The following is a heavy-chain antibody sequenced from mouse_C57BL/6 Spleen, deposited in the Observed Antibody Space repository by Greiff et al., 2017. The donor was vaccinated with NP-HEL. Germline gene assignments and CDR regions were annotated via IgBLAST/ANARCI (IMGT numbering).Heavy chain of an antibody. J-gene: IGHJ4*01. CDR2: IWSGGST. Sequence: VKLMESGPGLVQPSQSLSITCTVSGFSLTSYGVHWVRQSPGKGLEWLGVIWSGGSTDYNAAFISRLSISKDNSKSQVFFKMNSLQADDTAIYYCASHYYSNYVDYAMDYWGQGTSVTVSS. CDR1: GFSLTSYG. D-gene: IGHD2-5*01. CDR3: ASHYYSNYVDYAMDY. V-gene: IGHV2-2*01.